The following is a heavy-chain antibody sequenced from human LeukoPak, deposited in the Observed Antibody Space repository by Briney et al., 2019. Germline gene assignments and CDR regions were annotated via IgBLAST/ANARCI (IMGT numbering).Heavy chain of an antibody. CDR3: AKGIYSSGWSYFDY. CDR1: GFTSSNSA. CDR2: LSGSGITT. Sequence: QSGGSLRLSCAASGFTSSNSAMSWVRQAPGKGLEWVSTLSGSGITTYYADSVKGRFTISRDNSKNTLYLQMNSLRAEDTAVYYCAKGIYSSGWSYFDYWGHGTLVTVSS. V-gene: IGHV3-23*01. D-gene: IGHD6-19*01. J-gene: IGHJ4*01.